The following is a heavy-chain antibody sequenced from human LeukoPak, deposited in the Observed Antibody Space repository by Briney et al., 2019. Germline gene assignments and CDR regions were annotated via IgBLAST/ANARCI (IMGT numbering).Heavy chain of an antibody. D-gene: IGHD3-3*01. V-gene: IGHV1-18*01. Sequence: ASVKVSCKASGYTFTSYGISRVRQAPGQGLEWMGWISAYNGNTNYAQKLQGRVTMTTDTSTSTAYMELRSLRSDDTAVYYCARDRDPTAIFGVVIILDYWGQGTLVTVSS. CDR1: GYTFTSYG. CDR3: ARDRDPTAIFGVVIILDY. CDR2: ISAYNGNT. J-gene: IGHJ4*02.